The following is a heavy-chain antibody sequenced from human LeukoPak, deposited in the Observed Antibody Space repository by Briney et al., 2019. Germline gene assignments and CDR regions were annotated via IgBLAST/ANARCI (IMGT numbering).Heavy chain of an antibody. CDR1: GGSITNTYYY. CDR3: ARQVTFRYAHAYYFDY. D-gene: IGHD3-16*01. Sequence: PSETLSLTCTVSGGSITNTYYYWGWIRQSPGKGLEWIGTFHSGRSTYYSPSLKNRLTISVDTSKNQFSLRLSSVTAADTAVYYCARQVTFRYAHAYYFDYWGQGTLVTVSS. J-gene: IGHJ4*02. CDR2: FHSGRST. V-gene: IGHV4-39*01.